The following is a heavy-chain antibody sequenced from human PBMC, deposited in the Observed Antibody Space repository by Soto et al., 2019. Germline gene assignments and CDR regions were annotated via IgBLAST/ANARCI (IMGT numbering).Heavy chain of an antibody. CDR3: ARGVVAATPEDY. CDR2: IYSGGST. J-gene: IGHJ4*02. Sequence: EVQLVESGGGLVQPGGSLRLSCAASGFTVSSNYMSWVRQAPGKGLEWVSVIYSGGSTYYAASVKGRFTISRDNSKNTLYLQIDSLRAEDTAVYYCARGVVAATPEDYWGQGTLVTVSS. D-gene: IGHD2-15*01. V-gene: IGHV3-66*01. CDR1: GFTVSSNY.